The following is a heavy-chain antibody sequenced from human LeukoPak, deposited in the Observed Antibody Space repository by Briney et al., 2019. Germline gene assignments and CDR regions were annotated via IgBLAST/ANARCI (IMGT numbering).Heavy chain of an antibody. V-gene: IGHV1-69*02. D-gene: IGHD6-6*01. J-gene: IGHJ4*02. CDR3: ARGPISSIAARPPAKKYYFDY. CDR1: GGTFSSYT. Sequence: SVKVSCKASGGTFSSYTFSWVRQAPGQGHEWMGRIIPILGIANYAQKFQGRVTITADKSTSTAYMELSSLRSEDTAVYYCARGPISSIAARPPAKKYYFDYWGQGTLVTVSS. CDR2: IIPILGIA.